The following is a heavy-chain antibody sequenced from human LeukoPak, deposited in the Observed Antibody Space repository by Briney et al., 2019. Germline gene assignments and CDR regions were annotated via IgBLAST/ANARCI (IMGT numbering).Heavy chain of an antibody. CDR3: ATYRQVLLPFES. V-gene: IGHV3-30*04. J-gene: IGHJ4*02. CDR1: GFTFSSYA. CDR2: ISYDGSNK. Sequence: PGGSLRLSCAASGFTFSSYAMHWVRQAPGKGLEWVAVISYDGSNKKYADSVKGRFTISRDNSKSTLSLQMNSLRAEDTAIYYCATYRQVLLPFESWGQGTLVTVSS. D-gene: IGHD2-8*02.